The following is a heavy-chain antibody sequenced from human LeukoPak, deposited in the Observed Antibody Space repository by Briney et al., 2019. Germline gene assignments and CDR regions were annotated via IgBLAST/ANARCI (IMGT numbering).Heavy chain of an antibody. CDR2: INHSGGT. Sequence: PSETLSLTCAVYGGSFSAYSGTWVRQPPGKGLEWIGEINHSGGTNHNPSLKSRVSISRDSSKNQIFLKLRSVTAADTAVYYCSGPRAGAAFEIWSQGTMVTVSS. CDR3: SGPRAGAAFEI. CDR1: GGSFSAYS. D-gene: IGHD6-13*01. V-gene: IGHV4-34*01. J-gene: IGHJ3*02.